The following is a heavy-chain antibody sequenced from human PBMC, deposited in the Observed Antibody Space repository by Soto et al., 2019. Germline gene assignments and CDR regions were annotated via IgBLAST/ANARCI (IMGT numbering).Heavy chain of an antibody. CDR2: IWYDGSNK. J-gene: IGHJ6*02. Sequence: QVQLVESGGGVVQPGRSLRLSCAASGVTFSSYGMHWVRQAPGKGLEWVAVIWYDGSNKYYADSVKGRFTISRDNSKNALYLQMNSLRAEDTAVYYCARADSLGSHYYYGMDVWGQGTTGIVSS. D-gene: IGHD3-22*01. V-gene: IGHV3-33*01. CDR3: ARADSLGSHYYYGMDV. CDR1: GVTFSSYG.